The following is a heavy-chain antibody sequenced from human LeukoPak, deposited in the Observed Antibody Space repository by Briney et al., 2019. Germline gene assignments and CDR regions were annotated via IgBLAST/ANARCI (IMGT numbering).Heavy chain of an antibody. CDR1: GFTFSCYA. Sequence: GGSLRLSCAASGFTFSCYAMSWVRQPPGKGLWWVSGISGRGDNTYYADSVKGRFTISRDNSKNTLRLQMNSLRDEDTAVYYCAKRVQGNTGPFHCWGQGTLASVSS. D-gene: IGHD4-23*01. J-gene: IGHJ4*02. CDR2: ISGRGDNT. V-gene: IGHV3-23*01. CDR3: AKRVQGNTGPFHC.